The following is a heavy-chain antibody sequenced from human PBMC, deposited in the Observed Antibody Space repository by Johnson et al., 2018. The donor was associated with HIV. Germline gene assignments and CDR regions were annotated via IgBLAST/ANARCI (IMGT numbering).Heavy chain of an antibody. CDR1: GFTFSGSA. V-gene: IGHV3-73*02. D-gene: IGHD6-13*01. J-gene: IGHJ3*02. CDR2: IRSKANSYAT. CDR3: TSYVAYSSSWYSGVNAFDI. Sequence: VQLVESGGGLVQPGGSLKLSCAASGFTFSGSAMHWVRQASGKGLEWVGRIRSKANSYATAYAASVKGRFTISRDDSKHTAYLQMNSLKNEDTAVYYCTSYVAYSSSWYSGVNAFDIWGQGTMVTVSS.